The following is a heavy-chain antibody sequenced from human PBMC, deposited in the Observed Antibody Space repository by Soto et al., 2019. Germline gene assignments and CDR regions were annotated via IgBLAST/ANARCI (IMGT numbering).Heavy chain of an antibody. CDR3: ARGNDFWSGYLEYYFAF. J-gene: IGHJ4*02. CDR1: GFTFSSYS. Sequence: GGSLRLSCAASGFTFSSYSMNWVRQAPGKGLEWVSYISSSSSTIYYADSVKGRFTISRDNAKNSLYLQMNSLRDEDTAVYYCARGNDFWSGYLEYYFAFRAQGSLVTVSS. CDR2: ISSSSSTI. D-gene: IGHD3-3*01. V-gene: IGHV3-48*02.